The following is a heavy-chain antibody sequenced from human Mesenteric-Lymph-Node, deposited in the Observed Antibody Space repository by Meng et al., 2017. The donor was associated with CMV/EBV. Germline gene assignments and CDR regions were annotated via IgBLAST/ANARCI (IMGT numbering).Heavy chain of an antibody. CDR1: GASISSAGYY. J-gene: IGHJ4*02. V-gene: IGHV4-31*03. CDR3: ANSVPSSGKFDN. CDR2: IYDSGRT. D-gene: IGHD1-26*01. Sequence: SETLSLTCTVSGASISSAGYYWSWIRQHPGKGLEWIGYIYDSGRTYFNPSLKSRVTLSVDTSMNQFSLKLTSVTAADTAVYYCANSVPSSGKFDNWGLGTLVTVSS.